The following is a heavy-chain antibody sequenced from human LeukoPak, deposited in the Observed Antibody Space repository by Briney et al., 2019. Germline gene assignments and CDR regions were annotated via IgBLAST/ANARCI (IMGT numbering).Heavy chain of an antibody. CDR2: ISSTSAYI. Sequence: EGSLRLSCAGSGFALKSYSLSWVRQAPGKGLAWVSSISSTSAYIYYADSVKGRFTISRDNVDNVVYLQMNSLGAEDTAVYYCAGVAVSGPTGWFDSWGQGTLVIVSS. J-gene: IGHJ5*01. D-gene: IGHD2-8*02. CDR3: AGVAVSGPTGWFDS. CDR1: GFALKSYS. V-gene: IGHV3-21*01.